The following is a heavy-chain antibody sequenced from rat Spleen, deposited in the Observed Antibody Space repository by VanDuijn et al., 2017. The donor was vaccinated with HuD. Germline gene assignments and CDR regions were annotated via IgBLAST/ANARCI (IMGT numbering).Heavy chain of an antibody. Sequence: QVQLKESGPGLVQPSQTLSLTCTGAGFSLTSYNVHWVRQPPGKGLEWMGVIWNTGGTRYNSTLKSRLSISKDTSKSQVFLKRNSLQTEDTATYDCDRAELTGYTDYLDYWGQGVMVTVSS. D-gene: IGHD1-4*01. J-gene: IGHJ2*01. CDR3: DRAELTGYTDYLDY. V-gene: IGHV2-41*01. CDR2: IWNTGGT. CDR1: GFSLTSYN.